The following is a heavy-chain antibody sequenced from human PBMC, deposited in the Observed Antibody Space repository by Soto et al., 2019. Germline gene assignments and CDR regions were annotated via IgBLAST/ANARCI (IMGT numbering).Heavy chain of an antibody. CDR2: ISYDGNSA. D-gene: IGHD1-26*01. CDR3: ARDGYSGRSDGFDV. CDR1: GFTFGAYT. J-gene: IGHJ3*01. V-gene: IGHV3-30*14. Sequence: QMQLVESGGGVVQPGRSLRLSCAASGFTFGAYTMHWVRQAPGKGLEWVAVISYDGNSARYTDPVQGRFTVSRDNSKSTMYLQMNSLRAEDTAVYYCARDGYSGRSDGFDVWGQGTMVTVSS.